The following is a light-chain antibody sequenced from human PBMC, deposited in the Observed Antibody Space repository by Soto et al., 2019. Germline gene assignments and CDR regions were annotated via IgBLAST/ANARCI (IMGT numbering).Light chain of an antibody. CDR2: KAS. J-gene: IGKJ1*01. V-gene: IGKV1-5*03. CDR1: QSVSSW. Sequence: DIQMTQSPSTLSASVGDRVTITGRASQSVSSWLAWYQQKPGKAPKLLIYKASSLESGVPSRFSGSGSGTEFTLTISSLQPDDLATYYCQQYNTYSRTFGQGTKVDIK. CDR3: QQYNTYSRT.